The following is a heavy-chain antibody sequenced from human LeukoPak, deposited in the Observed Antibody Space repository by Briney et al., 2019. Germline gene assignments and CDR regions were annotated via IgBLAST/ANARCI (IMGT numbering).Heavy chain of an antibody. J-gene: IGHJ4*02. V-gene: IGHV4-59*01. Sequence: PSETLSLTCTVSGGSISSYYWSWIRQPPGKGLEWIGDIYYSGSTNYNPSLKSRVTLSVDPSKNQFSLKLSSVTAADKALYYCARGNTYYYDSIGSRAYWGQGTLVTVSS. CDR3: ARGNTYYYDSIGSRAY. CDR1: GGSISSYY. CDR2: IYYSGST. D-gene: IGHD3-22*01.